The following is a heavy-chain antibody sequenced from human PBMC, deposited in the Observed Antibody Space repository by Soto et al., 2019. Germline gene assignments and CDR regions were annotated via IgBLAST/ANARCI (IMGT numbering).Heavy chain of an antibody. D-gene: IGHD1-26*01. CDR1: GGSISSSNW. CDR2: IYHSGST. V-gene: IGHV4-4*02. Sequence: SQTLSLTCAVSGGSISSSNWWRWVRQPPGKGLEWIGEIYHSGSTNYNPSLKSRVTISVDKSKNQFSLKLSSVTAADTAVYYCARVSGSYYYGMDVWGQGTTVTVSS. J-gene: IGHJ6*02. CDR3: ARVSGSYYYGMDV.